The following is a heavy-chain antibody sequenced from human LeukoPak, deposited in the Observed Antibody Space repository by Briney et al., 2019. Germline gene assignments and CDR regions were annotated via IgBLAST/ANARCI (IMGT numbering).Heavy chain of an antibody. Sequence: ASVKVPCKASGYTFTSYDINWVRQATGQGLEWMGWMNPNSGNTGYAQKFQGRVTMTRNTSISTAYMELSSLRSEDTAVYYCARGRWMVRDFDYWGQGTLVTVSS. CDR1: GYTFTSYD. J-gene: IGHJ4*02. CDR3: ARGRWMVRDFDY. CDR2: MNPNSGNT. D-gene: IGHD3-10*01. V-gene: IGHV1-8*01.